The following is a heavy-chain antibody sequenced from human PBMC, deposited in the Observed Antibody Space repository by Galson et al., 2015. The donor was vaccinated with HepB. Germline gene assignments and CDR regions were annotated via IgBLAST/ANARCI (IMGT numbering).Heavy chain of an antibody. J-gene: IGHJ3*02. CDR1: GFTFSDYY. V-gene: IGHV3-11*03. CDR2: ISSSSSYT. D-gene: IGHD3-10*01. CDR3: ASNRGYYGSGSYYPARWAFDI. Sequence: SLRLSCAASGFTFSDYYMSWIRQAPGKGLEWVSYISSSSSYTNYADSVKGRFTISRGNAKNSLYLQMNSLRAEDTAVYYCASNRGYYGSGSYYPARWAFDIWGQGTMVTVSS.